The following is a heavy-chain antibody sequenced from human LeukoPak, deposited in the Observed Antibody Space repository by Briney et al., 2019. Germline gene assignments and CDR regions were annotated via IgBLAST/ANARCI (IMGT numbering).Heavy chain of an antibody. V-gene: IGHV4-30-2*01. CDR2: IYHSGST. D-gene: IGHD2-21*01. CDR1: GGSISSGGYY. CDR3: AILRGHCGGDCSPFDY. Sequence: PSETLSLTCTVSGGSISSGGYYWSWIRQPPGKGLEWIGYIYHSGSTYYNPSLKSRVTISVDTSKNQFSLKLSSVTAADTAVYYCAILRGHCGGDCSPFDYWGQGTLVTVSS. J-gene: IGHJ4*02.